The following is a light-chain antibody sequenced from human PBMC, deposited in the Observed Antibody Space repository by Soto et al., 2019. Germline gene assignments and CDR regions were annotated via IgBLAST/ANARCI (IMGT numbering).Light chain of an antibody. CDR2: GAS. CDR3: QQLNNFPRT. V-gene: IGKV1-9*01. CDR1: QGISSY. J-gene: IGKJ1*01. Sequence: DIQLTQSPSFLSASVGDRVTITCRASQGISSYLAWYQQRPGKAPKLLMYGASTLQSGVPSRFSGSASGTTVTLTINNPQPEEYATYYCQQLNNFPRTFGQGTKVE.